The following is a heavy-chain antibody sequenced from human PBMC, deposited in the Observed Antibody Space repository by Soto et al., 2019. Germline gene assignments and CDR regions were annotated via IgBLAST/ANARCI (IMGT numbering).Heavy chain of an antibody. V-gene: IGHV4-34*01. J-gene: IGHJ3*01. CDR3: ARVATGIIIHHVVRSPFDV. D-gene: IGHD3-10*02. Sequence: QVQLQQWGAGLVKPSGTLSLICAVSGGSLSGNCWSWVRQTPGKGPEWLGEITHSGTTNYNPSLKSRVNRSQDMSKNQYSLNLNSLTAADRALNYFARVATGIIIHHVVRSPFDVWCQGTVVTVSS. CDR2: ITHSGTT. CDR1: GGSLSGNC.